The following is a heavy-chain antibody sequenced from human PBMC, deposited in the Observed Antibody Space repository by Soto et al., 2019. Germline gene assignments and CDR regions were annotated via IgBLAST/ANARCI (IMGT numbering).Heavy chain of an antibody. D-gene: IGHD5-18*01. V-gene: IGHV4-30-4*01. CDR1: GGSISSGDYY. J-gene: IGHJ5*02. Sequence: SETLSLTCTVSGGSISSGDYYWSWIRQPPGKGLEWIGYIYYSGSTYYNPSLKSRVTISVDTSKNQFSLKLSSVTAADTAVYYCARGYSYGIVYNWFDPWGRGTLVTVPQ. CDR2: IYYSGST. CDR3: ARGYSYGIVYNWFDP.